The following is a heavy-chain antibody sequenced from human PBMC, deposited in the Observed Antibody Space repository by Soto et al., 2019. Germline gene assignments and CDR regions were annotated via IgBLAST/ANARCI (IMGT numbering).Heavy chain of an antibody. CDR1: GYTFTSYA. CDR2: INAGNGNT. Sequence: ASVKVSCKASGYTFTSYAMHWVRQAPGQRLEWMGWINAGNGNTKYSQKFQGRVTITRDTSASTAYMELSSLRSEDTAVYYCARAGIAAAFYLKDYYYYYMDVWGKGTTVTVSS. J-gene: IGHJ6*03. CDR3: ARAGIAAAFYLKDYYYYYMDV. D-gene: IGHD6-13*01. V-gene: IGHV1-3*01.